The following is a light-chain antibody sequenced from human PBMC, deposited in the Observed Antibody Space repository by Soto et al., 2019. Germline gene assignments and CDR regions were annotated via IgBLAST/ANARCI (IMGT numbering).Light chain of an antibody. CDR3: AAWDDSLNAL. CDR2: IND. J-gene: IGLJ1*01. CDR1: SSNIGDNP. Sequence: QSALTQPPSASGTPGQRITISCSGSSSNIGDNPVNWYQQLPGAAPKLLIYINDQRPSGVPGRFSGSKSGTSASLAISGLQPEDEADYYCAAWDDSLNALFGTGTKVTVL. V-gene: IGLV1-44*01.